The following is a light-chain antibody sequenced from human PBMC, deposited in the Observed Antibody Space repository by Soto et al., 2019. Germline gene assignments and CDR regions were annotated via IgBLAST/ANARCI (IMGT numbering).Light chain of an antibody. CDR2: AAS. V-gene: IGKV1-6*01. Sequence: AAQLTQSPSSLSASVGDSVSISCRPSQDIRNDLGWYQVKPGKAPKLLIYAASTLHTGVPSRFSGSGSGSEFTLTISGLQPEDFATYYCLQDYGYPRTFGQGTRVEVK. CDR3: LQDYGYPRT. J-gene: IGKJ1*01. CDR1: QDIRND.